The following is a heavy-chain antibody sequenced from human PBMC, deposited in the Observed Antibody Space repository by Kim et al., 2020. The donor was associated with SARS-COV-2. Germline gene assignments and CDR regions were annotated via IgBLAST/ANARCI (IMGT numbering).Heavy chain of an antibody. Sequence: YYVDSVRGRFTVSRDNTKKSLYLEVNSLRAEDTAVYYCARHVGQYFDYWGQGTLVIVSS. CDR3: ARHVGQYFDY. J-gene: IGHJ4*02. D-gene: IGHD3-10*02. V-gene: IGHV3-7*01.